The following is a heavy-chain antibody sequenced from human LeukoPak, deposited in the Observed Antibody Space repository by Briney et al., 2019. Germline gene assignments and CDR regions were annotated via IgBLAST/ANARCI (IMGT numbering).Heavy chain of an antibody. V-gene: IGHV3-15*01. J-gene: IGHJ4*02. CDR1: GFTFSNAW. D-gene: IGHD5-18*01. Sequence: PGGSLRLSCAASGFTFSNAWMSWVRQAPGKGLEWVGRIKSKTDGGTTDYAAPVKGRFTISRDDSKNTLHLQMNSLKTEDTAVYYCHADTAMVTNFDYWGQGTLVTVSS. CDR2: IKSKTDGGTT. CDR3: HADTAMVTNFDY.